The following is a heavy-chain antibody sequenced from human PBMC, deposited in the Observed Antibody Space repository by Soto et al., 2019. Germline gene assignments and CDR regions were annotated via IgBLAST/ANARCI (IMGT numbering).Heavy chain of an antibody. CDR1: GFNFGGYA. CDR2: VSGSGSSP. Sequence: PGGSLRLSCAATGFNFGGYAMGWVRQAPGKGLEWVSGVSGSGSSPYYADSVKGRLTISKDKSKNTLYLDLNNLRFEDTAVYFCVKGKESGCRGAFDSWGQGTMVTVPQ. D-gene: IGHD3-16*01. V-gene: IGHV3-23*01. J-gene: IGHJ4*02. CDR3: VKGKESGCRGAFDS.